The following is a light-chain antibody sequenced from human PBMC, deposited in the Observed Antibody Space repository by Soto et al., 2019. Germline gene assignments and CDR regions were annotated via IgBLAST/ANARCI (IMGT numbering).Light chain of an antibody. CDR3: QQYNNWPIT. CDR2: DAS. Sequence: EIVLTQSPTTLSLSPGERSTLSCRASQSVSSYLAWYQQKPGQAPRLLIYDASNRATGIPARFSGSGSGTEFTLTISSLQSEDFAVYYCQQYNNWPITFGRGTRLEIK. J-gene: IGKJ5*01. CDR1: QSVSSY. V-gene: IGKV3-11*01.